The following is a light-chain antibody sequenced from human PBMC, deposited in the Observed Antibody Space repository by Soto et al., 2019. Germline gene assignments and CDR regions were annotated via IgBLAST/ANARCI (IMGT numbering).Light chain of an antibody. Sequence: EIVLTQSPGTLSLSPGERATLSCRASQSVSSSYLAWYQQKPGQAPRLLIYGASSRASGFTDRFSGSGSGTDFTLTISSLEPEDCATYYCQQYRSSPFSLGQGTKLEIK. CDR1: QSVSSSY. V-gene: IGKV3-20*01. CDR2: GAS. J-gene: IGKJ2*01. CDR3: QQYRSSPFS.